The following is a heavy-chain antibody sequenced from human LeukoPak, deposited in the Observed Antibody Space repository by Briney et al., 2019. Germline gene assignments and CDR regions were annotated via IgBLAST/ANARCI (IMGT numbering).Heavy chain of an antibody. Sequence: PSETLSLTCAVYGGSFSVYYWSWIRQPPGKGLEWIGEINHSGSTNYNPSLKSRVTISVDTSKNQFSLKLSSVTAADTAVYYCARARITMVRGVITSIYFDYWGQGTLVTVSS. V-gene: IGHV4-34*01. J-gene: IGHJ4*02. D-gene: IGHD3-10*01. CDR3: ARARITMVRGVITSIYFDY. CDR1: GGSFSVYY. CDR2: INHSGST.